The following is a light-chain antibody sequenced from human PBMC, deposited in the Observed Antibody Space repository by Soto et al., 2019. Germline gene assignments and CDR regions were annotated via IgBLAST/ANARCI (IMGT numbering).Light chain of an antibody. J-gene: IGLJ1*01. CDR2: EVG. Sequence: QSVLTQPASVSGSPGQSITISCTGTSSDVGAFNYVSWYLQYPGKAPKLMIYEVGNRPSGVSNRFSGSKSGNTASLTISGLQAGDEADYYCCSYASGSIYVFGTGTKVTVL. V-gene: IGLV2-14*01. CDR3: CSYASGSIYV. CDR1: SSDVGAFNY.